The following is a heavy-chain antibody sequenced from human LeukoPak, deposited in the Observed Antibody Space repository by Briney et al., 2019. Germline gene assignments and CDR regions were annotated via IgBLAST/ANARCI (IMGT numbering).Heavy chain of an antibody. Sequence: GGSLRLSCAASGFTFDDYGMSWVRHAPRKGLEWVSGINWNGGSTGYADSVKGRFTISRDNAKNSVYLQMNSLRDDDTAVYYCARVYSRASGRYALWGQGTMVSVSS. CDR2: INWNGGST. CDR3: ARVYSRASGRYAL. J-gene: IGHJ3*01. CDR1: GFTFDDYG. D-gene: IGHD3-16*01. V-gene: IGHV3-20*04.